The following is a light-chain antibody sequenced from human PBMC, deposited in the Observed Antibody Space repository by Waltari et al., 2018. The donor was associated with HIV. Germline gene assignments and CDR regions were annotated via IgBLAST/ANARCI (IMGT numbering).Light chain of an antibody. J-gene: IGLJ3*02. Sequence: NFMLTQPHSVSESPGKTVTISCTRSSGSVASNYLQWFQQRPGSAPTTILYEHYQRPSGVPDRFSGIIDKSSNSASLTISGVKTEDEADYYCQSFDTDNHWVFGGGTRLTVL. CDR3: QSFDTDNHWV. CDR2: EHY. V-gene: IGLV6-57*03. CDR1: SGSVASNY.